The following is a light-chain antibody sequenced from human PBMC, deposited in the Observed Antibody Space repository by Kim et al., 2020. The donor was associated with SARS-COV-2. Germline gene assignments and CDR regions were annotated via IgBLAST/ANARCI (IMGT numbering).Light chain of an antibody. Sequence: ATLGDRGPITSRASQGVIIYLAWYQQKPGKVPKLLRYGASPLQSGVPSRFSGSGSGAAFTLTISSLQPEDVATYYCQRYNSAPFTFGPGTKVDIK. V-gene: IGKV1-27*01. CDR1: QGVIIY. CDR2: GAS. CDR3: QRYNSAPFT. J-gene: IGKJ3*01.